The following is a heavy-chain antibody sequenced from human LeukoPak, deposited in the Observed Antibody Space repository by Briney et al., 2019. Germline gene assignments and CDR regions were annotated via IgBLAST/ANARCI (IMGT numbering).Heavy chain of an antibody. Sequence: PGGSLRLSCAASGFTFSSYGMRWVRQAPGKGLEWVAVIWYDGSNKYYADSVKGRFTISRDNSKNTLYLQMNSLRAEDTAVYYCAKTYDSSGYGRAGIDYWGQGTLVTVSS. D-gene: IGHD3-22*01. CDR1: GFTFSSYG. J-gene: IGHJ4*02. CDR2: IWYDGSNK. CDR3: AKTYDSSGYGRAGIDY. V-gene: IGHV3-33*06.